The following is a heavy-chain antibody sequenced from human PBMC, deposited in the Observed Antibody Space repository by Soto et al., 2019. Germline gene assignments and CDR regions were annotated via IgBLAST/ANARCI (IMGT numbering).Heavy chain of an antibody. CDR3: AREEHYGESDAFDI. CDR2: ISSSSSTI. D-gene: IGHD4-17*01. CDR1: GFTFSSYS. J-gene: IGHJ3*02. Sequence: EVQLVESGGGLVQPGGSLRLSCAASGFTFSSYSMNWVRQAPGKGLEWVSYISSSSSTIYYADSVKGRFTISRDNAKNSLYLQMNSLRDEDTAVYYCAREEHYGESDAFDIWGQGTMVTVSS. V-gene: IGHV3-48*02.